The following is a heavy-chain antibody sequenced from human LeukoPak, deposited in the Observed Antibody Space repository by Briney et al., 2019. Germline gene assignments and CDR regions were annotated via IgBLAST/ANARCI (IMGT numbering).Heavy chain of an antibody. D-gene: IGHD1-7*01. J-gene: IGHJ4*02. Sequence: GGSLRLSCAASGFTFSDYWMTWVRQAQGKGVEWVAHIKQDGSEKYYVDSVKGRLTTSRDNAKNLLYLQMNRLRAEDTAVYFCARGWNYAFRFDYWGQGTMVTVSS. CDR3: ARGWNYAFRFDY. V-gene: IGHV3-7*04. CDR2: IKQDGSEK. CDR1: GFTFSDYW.